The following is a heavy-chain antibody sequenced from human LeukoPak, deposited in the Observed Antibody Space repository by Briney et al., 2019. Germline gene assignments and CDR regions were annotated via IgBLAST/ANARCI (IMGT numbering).Heavy chain of an antibody. J-gene: IGHJ6*03. CDR1: GGSISSSNYY. V-gene: IGHV4-39*01. CDR3: LNTYYYDSSGYYIYYMDV. Sequence: PSETLSLTCSVSGGSISSSNYYWGWIRQPPGEGLEWIASMYYTGGSTYYNPSLKSRVTISGDKSKNRFSLRLNSVTAGDTAVYYCLNTYYYDSSGYYIYYMDVWGKGTTVSISS. CDR2: MYYTGGST. D-gene: IGHD3-22*01.